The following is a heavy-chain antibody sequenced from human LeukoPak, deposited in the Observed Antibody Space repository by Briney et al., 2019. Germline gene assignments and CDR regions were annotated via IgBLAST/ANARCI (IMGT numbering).Heavy chain of an antibody. CDR1: GGSFSGYY. CDR2: INHSGST. V-gene: IGHV4-34*01. J-gene: IGHJ4*02. D-gene: IGHD3-22*01. CDR3: ARDLSLIALTD. Sequence: SETLSLTCAVYGGSFSGYYWSWIRQPPGKGLEWIGEINHSGSTNYNPSLKSRVTISVDTSKNQFSLKLSSLTAADTAVYYCARDLSLIALTDWGQGTLVTVSS.